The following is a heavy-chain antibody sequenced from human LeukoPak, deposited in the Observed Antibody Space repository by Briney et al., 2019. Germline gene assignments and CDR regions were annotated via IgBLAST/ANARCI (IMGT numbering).Heavy chain of an antibody. J-gene: IGHJ4*02. CDR2: INSDGSST. CDR3: ARDGGGTVVVSAISLTPIDY. Sequence: QAGGSLRLSCAASGFTFSSYWMHWVRQAPGKGLVWISRINSDGSSTSYADSVKGRFTISRDNAKNTLYLQMNSLRAEDTAVYYCARDGGGTVVVSAISLTPIDYWGQGTLVTVSS. D-gene: IGHD2-21*02. CDR1: GFTFSSYW. V-gene: IGHV3-74*01.